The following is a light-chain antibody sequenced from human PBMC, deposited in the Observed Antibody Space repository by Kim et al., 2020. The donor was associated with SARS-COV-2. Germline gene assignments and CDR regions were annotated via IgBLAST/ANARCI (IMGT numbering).Light chain of an antibody. CDR2: GAY. CDR1: QSVSTK. J-gene: IGKJ4*01. V-gene: IGKV3-15*01. CDR3: QQYNNWPLT. Sequence: VSPGERATLSCRASQSVSTKLAWYQQKFGQAPRLLIYGAYTRATGIPARFSGSGSATEFTLTISSLQSEDFALYYCQQYNNWPLTFGGGTKVDIK.